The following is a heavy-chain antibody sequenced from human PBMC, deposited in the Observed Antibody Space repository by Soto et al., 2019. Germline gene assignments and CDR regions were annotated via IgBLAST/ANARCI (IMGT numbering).Heavy chain of an antibody. CDR2: IDHDGPT. Sequence: EVQLVESGGGLVQPGGSLRLSCAGSGFIFSNYWMHWVRQAPEKGLEWVSRIDHDGPTDYADSVRGRFTVSRDNAVSTLYLQMNSLRPEDTAVYYCVRDSHGDYWGQGTMVTVSS. J-gene: IGHJ4*02. CDR1: GFIFSNYW. V-gene: IGHV3-74*01. CDR3: VRDSHGDY.